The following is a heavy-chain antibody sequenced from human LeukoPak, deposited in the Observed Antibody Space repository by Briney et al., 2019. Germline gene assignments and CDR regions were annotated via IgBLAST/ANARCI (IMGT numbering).Heavy chain of an antibody. Sequence: GGSLRLSCAASGFTFDDYAMHWVRQTPGKGLEWVSGISSNSGNKRYADSVKGRFTISRDNAKNSLYLQMNSLRVEDMALYYCTIARGSSVEWNAFHIWGQGTMVTVSS. V-gene: IGHV3-9*03. CDR1: GFTFDDYA. D-gene: IGHD6-6*01. CDR3: TIARGSSVEWNAFHI. J-gene: IGHJ3*02. CDR2: ISSNSGNK.